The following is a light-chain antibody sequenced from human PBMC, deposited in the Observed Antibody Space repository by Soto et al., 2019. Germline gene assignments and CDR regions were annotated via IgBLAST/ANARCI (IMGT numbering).Light chain of an antibody. CDR1: SSDVGSYNL. J-gene: IGLJ3*02. Sequence: QSALTQPASVSGSPGQSITISCAGTSSDVGSYNLVSWYRQHPGTAPKVIIYEVSQWPSGISTRFSGSKSGNTASLTISGLQAEDEADYYCCSYVGSSTWVFGGGTKLTVL. CDR2: EVS. CDR3: CSYVGSSTWV. V-gene: IGLV2-23*02.